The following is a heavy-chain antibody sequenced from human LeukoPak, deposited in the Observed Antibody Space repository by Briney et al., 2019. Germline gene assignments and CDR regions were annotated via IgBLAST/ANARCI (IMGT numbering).Heavy chain of an antibody. D-gene: IGHD3-10*01. J-gene: IGHJ4*02. CDR3: ARDTPGIPTD. CDR2: ISSSNSYI. Sequence: GGSLRLSCAASGFTFSSYSMNWVRQAPGKGLEWVSFISSSNSYIYYADSVKGRFTISRDNAKNSLYLQMNSLRAEDTAVYYCARDTPGIPTDWGQGTLVTVSS. CDR1: GFTFSSYS. V-gene: IGHV3-21*01.